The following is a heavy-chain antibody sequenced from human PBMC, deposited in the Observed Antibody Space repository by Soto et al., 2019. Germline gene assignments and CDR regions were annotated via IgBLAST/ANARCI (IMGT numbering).Heavy chain of an antibody. CDR1: GFTFGDFY. CDR2: ITKTGTTI. J-gene: IGHJ4*02. D-gene: IGHD3-16*01. V-gene: IGHV3-11*01. CDR3: ARPNWNSRGGVYNL. Sequence: SGGGLVEPGGSLRLSCTASGFTFGDFYMMWFRQAPGRGLEWISYITKTGTTIYHADPVKGRFSVSRDNARSSLYLQMNSLRAEDTAVYYCARPNWNSRGGVYNLWGQGTLVTVSS.